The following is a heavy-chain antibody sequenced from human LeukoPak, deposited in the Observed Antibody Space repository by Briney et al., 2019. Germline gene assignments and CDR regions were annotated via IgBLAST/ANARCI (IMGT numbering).Heavy chain of an antibody. Sequence: GASVKVSCKASGYTFTTYNINWVRQAPGHGLEWMGWINPNSGGTNYAQKFQGRVTMTRDTSISTAYMELSRLRSDDTAVYYCAAIGGSGSYHYYYYYYMDVWGKGTTVTVSS. D-gene: IGHD1-26*01. J-gene: IGHJ6*03. CDR3: AAIGGSGSYHYYYYYYMDV. CDR2: INPNSGGT. CDR1: GYTFTTYN. V-gene: IGHV1-2*02.